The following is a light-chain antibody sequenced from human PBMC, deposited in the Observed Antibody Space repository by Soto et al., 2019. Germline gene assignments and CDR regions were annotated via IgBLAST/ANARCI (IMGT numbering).Light chain of an antibody. V-gene: IGKV1-5*01. CDR2: DAS. J-gene: IGKJ1*01. CDR1: QSISNW. CDR3: QQSYSTPT. Sequence: DIQMTQSPSTLSASVGDRVTITCRASQSISNWLAWYQQKPGKAPKLLIYDASSLESGVPSRFSGSGSGTEFTLTISSLQPDDFATYYCQQSYSTPTFGQGTKVDIK.